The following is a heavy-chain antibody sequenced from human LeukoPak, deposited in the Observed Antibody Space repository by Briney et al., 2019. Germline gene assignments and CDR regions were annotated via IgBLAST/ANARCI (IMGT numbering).Heavy chain of an antibody. CDR3: ARHRSGWYSDFDF. CDR2: VYYSGST. D-gene: IGHD6-19*01. Sequence: PSETLSLTCTVSVGSISSSSDYRGWIRQPPGKGLEWIGGVYYSGSTHYNSSLQSRVTISVDTSKNQFSLKLTSVTAADTAIYYCARHRSGWYSDFDFWGQGTLVTVSS. CDR1: VGSISSSSDY. V-gene: IGHV4-39*01. J-gene: IGHJ4*02.